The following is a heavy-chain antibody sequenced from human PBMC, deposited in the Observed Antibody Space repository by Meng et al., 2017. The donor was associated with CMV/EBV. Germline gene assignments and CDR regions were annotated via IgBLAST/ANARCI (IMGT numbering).Heavy chain of an antibody. D-gene: IGHD2-2*03. CDR3: GRDGHLDQNYYGMDV. V-gene: IGHV1-18*01. J-gene: IGHJ6*02. CDR1: GYTFTSYG. Sequence: ASVKVSCKASGYTFTSYGISWVRQAPGQGLEWMGWISAYNGNTNYAQKLQGRVTMTTDTSTSTAYMELRSLRSDDTAVYYCGRDGHLDQNYYGMDVWGQGTTVTVSS. CDR2: ISAYNGNT.